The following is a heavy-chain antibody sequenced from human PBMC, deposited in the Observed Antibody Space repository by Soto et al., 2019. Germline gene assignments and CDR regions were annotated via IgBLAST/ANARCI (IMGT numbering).Heavy chain of an antibody. Sequence: EVQLLESVGGLVQPGGSLRLSCAASGFTFSSYAMSWVRQAPGKGLEWVSAISGSGGSTYYADSVKGRFTISRDNSKNTRYRKMNSLKAEDTAVYYCAKAPVIVAARPFAIDYWGQGTLVTVSS. CDR2: ISGSGGST. CDR1: GFTFSSYA. CDR3: AKAPVIVAARPFAIDY. V-gene: IGHV3-23*01. D-gene: IGHD6-6*01. J-gene: IGHJ4*02.